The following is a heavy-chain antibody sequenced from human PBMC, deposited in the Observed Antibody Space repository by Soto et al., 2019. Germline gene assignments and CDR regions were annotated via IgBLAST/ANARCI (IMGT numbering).Heavy chain of an antibody. D-gene: IGHD3-22*01. CDR3: ATTRGPYDSSGYCLDY. CDR2: ISSSSSYT. Sequence: GGSLRLSCGASEFIFRDYYMSWIRQAPGKGLEWVSYISSSSSYTNYADSVKGRFTISRDNAKNSLYLQMNSLRAEDTAVYYCATTRGPYDSSGYCLDYWGQGTLVTVSS. J-gene: IGHJ4*02. CDR1: EFIFRDYY. V-gene: IGHV3-11*03.